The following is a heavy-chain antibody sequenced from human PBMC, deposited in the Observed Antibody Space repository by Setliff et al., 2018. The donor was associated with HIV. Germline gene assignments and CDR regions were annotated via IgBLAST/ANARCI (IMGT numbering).Heavy chain of an antibody. J-gene: IGHJ5*02. CDR1: GGSISSYY. CDR3: ARYGRHSFGYNWFDP. Sequence: SETLSLTCTVSGGSISSYYWSWIRQPPGKGLEWIGDIYYSGMTNYNPSLQSRVTISLDTSKNQFSLKVNSVTAADTAVYYCARYGRHSFGYNWFDPWGQGTLVTVSS. D-gene: IGHD5-18*01. CDR2: IYYSGMT. V-gene: IGHV4-59*01.